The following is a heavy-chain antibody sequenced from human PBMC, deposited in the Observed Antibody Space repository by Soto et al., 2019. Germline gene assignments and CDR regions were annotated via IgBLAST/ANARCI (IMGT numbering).Heavy chain of an antibody. D-gene: IGHD3-10*01. V-gene: IGHV3-23*01. CDR2: ISGSGGST. J-gene: IGHJ4*02. CDR3: VKVGTDLWFGEFSPYYFDY. Sequence: GGSLRLSCAASGFTFSSYAMSWVRQAPGKGLEWVSAISGSGGSTYYADSVKGRFTISRDNSKNTLYLQMNSLRAEDTAVYYCVKVGTDLWFGEFSPYYFDYWGQGTLVTVSS. CDR1: GFTFSSYA.